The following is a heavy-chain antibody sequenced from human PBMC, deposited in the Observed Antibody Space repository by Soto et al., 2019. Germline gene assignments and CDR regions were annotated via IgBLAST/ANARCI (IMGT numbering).Heavy chain of an antibody. J-gene: IGHJ4*02. CDR1: GFTFREAW. CDR2: IKSRTDGGTI. V-gene: IGHV3-15*07. Sequence: EMQLVESGGGLVKPGGSLRVSCAASGFTFREAWMNWVRQAPGKGLEWVGRIKSRTDGGTIEYATPVKGRFIISRDDSKNTLYLQMDSLKTEDTAVYYCWGSAYWGQGTLVTVSS. CDR3: WGSAY. D-gene: IGHD3-16*01.